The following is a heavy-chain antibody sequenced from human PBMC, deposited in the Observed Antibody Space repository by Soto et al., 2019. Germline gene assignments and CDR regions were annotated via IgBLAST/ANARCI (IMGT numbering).Heavy chain of an antibody. CDR2: IKHDGTEQ. J-gene: IGHJ4*02. Sequence: EVQLVESGGGLVQPGGSLRLSCAASGFTFSNYYMTWVRQAPGKGLEWVANIKHDGTEQYYVDSVKGRFTISRGNTKNSLYLQMNSLRAEDTAMYYCARVATLWGQGTLVTVSS. V-gene: IGHV3-7*01. CDR3: ARVATL. CDR1: GFTFSNYY.